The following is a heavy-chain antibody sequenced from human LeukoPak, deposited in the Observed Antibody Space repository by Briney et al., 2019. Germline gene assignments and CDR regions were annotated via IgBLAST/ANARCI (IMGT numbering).Heavy chain of an antibody. V-gene: IGHV1-18*01. J-gene: IGHJ5*02. CDR2: ISAYNGNT. D-gene: IGHD3-10*01. CDR3: ARRYGSGSQYNWFDP. Sequence: ASVKVSCKASGYTFTSYGISWVRQAPGQGLEWMGWISAYNGNTNYAQKLQGRVTMTTDTSTSTAYMELGSLRSDDTAVYYCARRYGSGSQYNWFDPWGQGTLVTVSS. CDR1: GYTFTSYG.